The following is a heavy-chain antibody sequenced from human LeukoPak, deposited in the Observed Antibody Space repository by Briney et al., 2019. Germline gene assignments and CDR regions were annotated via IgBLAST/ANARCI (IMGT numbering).Heavy chain of an antibody. V-gene: IGHV4-38-2*02. Sequence: PSETLSLTCTVSGYSISSGYYWGWIRQPPGKGLEWIGSIYHSGSTYYNPSLKSRVTISVDTSKNQFSLKLSSVTAADTAVYYCARRSGYFYSAFFDPWGQGTLVTVSS. J-gene: IGHJ5*02. CDR1: GYSISSGYY. CDR2: IYHSGST. D-gene: IGHD5-12*01. CDR3: ARRSGYFYSAFFDP.